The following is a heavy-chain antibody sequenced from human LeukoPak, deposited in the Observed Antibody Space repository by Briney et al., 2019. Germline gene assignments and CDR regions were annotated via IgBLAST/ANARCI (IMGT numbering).Heavy chain of an antibody. CDR3: AKARWEPNFDY. V-gene: IGHV3-43*02. CDR1: GFTFDDYA. Sequence: GGSLRLSCAASGFTFDDYAMHWVRQGPGKSLEWVSLINENGDIAYYGDSVRGRFTVPRDNAKNSLYLQMNSLTTEDTALYYCAKARWEPNFDYWGQGTLVTVSS. J-gene: IGHJ4*02. D-gene: IGHD1-26*01. CDR2: INENGDIA.